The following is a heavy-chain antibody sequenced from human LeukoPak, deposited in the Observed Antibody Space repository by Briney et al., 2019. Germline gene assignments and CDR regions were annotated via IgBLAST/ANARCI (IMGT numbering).Heavy chain of an antibody. Sequence: SETLSLTCTVSGGSLSSYYWSWIRQPPGKGLEWVGYIYYSGSTNYNPSLKSRVTISVDTSKNQFSLKLSSVTAADTAVYFCARGITIFGAGVFDPWGQGTLVTV. CDR3: ARGITIFGAGVFDP. CDR1: GGSLSSYY. D-gene: IGHD3-3*01. CDR2: IYYSGST. J-gene: IGHJ5*02. V-gene: IGHV4-59*01.